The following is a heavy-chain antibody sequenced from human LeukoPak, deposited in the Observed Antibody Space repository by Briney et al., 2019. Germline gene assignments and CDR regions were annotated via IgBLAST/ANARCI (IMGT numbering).Heavy chain of an antibody. CDR3: ARGTGPYYYDSRTFFDY. V-gene: IGHV4-39*07. Sequence: SETLSLTCTVSGGSISSSSYYWGWIRQPPGKGLEWIGSIYYSGSTYYNPSLKSRVTISVDTSKNQFSLKLSSVTAADTAVYYCARGTGPYYYDSRTFFDYWGQGTLVTVSS. J-gene: IGHJ4*02. D-gene: IGHD3-22*01. CDR1: GGSISSSSYY. CDR2: IYYSGST.